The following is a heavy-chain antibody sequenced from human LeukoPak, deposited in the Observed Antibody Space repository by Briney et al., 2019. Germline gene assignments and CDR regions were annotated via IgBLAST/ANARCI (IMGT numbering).Heavy chain of an antibody. CDR1: GGSISNRNYY. D-gene: IGHD4-11*01. V-gene: IGHV4-39*07. J-gene: IGHJ3*02. Sequence: SETLSLTCTVSGGSISNRNYYWAWIRQPPGKGLEWIGNIYYSGSTYYNASLNSRISMSIDTSKNQFSLKLSSVTAADTAVYYCARVRLTSDAFDIWGQGTMVTVSS. CDR2: IYYSGST. CDR3: ARVRLTSDAFDI.